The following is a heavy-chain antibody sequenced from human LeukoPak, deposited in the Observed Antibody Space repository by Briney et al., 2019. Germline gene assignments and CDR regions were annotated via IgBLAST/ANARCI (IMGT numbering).Heavy chain of an antibody. CDR2: IIPILGIT. CDR1: GGTFSSYA. D-gene: IGHD5-24*01. J-gene: IGHJ4*02. V-gene: IGHV1-69*04. Sequence: SVKVSCKASGGTFSSYAISWVRQAPGQGLEWMGRIIPILGITNYAQKFQGRVTITADKSTSTAYMELSSLRSEDTAVYYCASQIHSREMATIIDYWGQGTLVTVSS. CDR3: ASQIHSREMATIIDY.